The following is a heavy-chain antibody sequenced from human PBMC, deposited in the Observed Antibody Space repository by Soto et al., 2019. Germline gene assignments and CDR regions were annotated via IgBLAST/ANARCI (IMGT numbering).Heavy chain of an antibody. CDR1: GDSFISYA. D-gene: IGHD5-18*01. Sequence: QVQLVQSGAEVRKPGSSVKVSCKVSGDSFISYAISWVRQAPGQGLEWMGGIIPIFGRGNYAQRLQGRVGITAGYATITVNMALSGLRSKDTAVYYCARDCSTVETAMVSQYYYGMAVWGQGTTVTV. CDR2: IIPIFGRG. CDR3: ARDCSTVETAMVSQYYYGMAV. J-gene: IGHJ6*02. V-gene: IGHV1-69*12.